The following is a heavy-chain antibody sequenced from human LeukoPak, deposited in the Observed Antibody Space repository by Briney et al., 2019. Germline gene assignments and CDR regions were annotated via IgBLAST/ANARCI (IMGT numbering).Heavy chain of an antibody. CDR2: ISYSGST. CDR1: GVSINSGGYC. Sequence: SQTLSLTCIVSGVSINSGGYCWGWLRQHPGKGLEWIVYISYSGSTYYNPSLKSRVSISTDTSKIQFSLNLSSVTAADTAVYYCARLRNDFGSDTLDVWGQGTTVTVSS. D-gene: IGHD3-10*01. CDR3: ARLRNDFGSDTLDV. V-gene: IGHV4-31*03. J-gene: IGHJ6*02.